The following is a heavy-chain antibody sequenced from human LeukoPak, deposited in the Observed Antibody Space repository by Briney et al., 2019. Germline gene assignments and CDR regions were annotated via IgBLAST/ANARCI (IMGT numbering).Heavy chain of an antibody. Sequence: SETLSLTCAVSGYSISSGYYWGWIRQPPGKGLEWIGSIYHSGSTYYNPSLKSRVTISVDTSKNQFSLKLSSVTAADTAVYYCARHGEGIVGATKIFDYWGQGTLVTVSS. V-gene: IGHV4-38-2*01. J-gene: IGHJ4*02. D-gene: IGHD1-26*01. CDR1: GYSISSGYY. CDR2: IYHSGST. CDR3: ARHGEGIVGATKIFDY.